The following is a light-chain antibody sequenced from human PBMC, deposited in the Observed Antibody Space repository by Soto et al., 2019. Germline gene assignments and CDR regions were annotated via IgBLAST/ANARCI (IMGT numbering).Light chain of an antibody. CDR1: SSNIVSKT. CDR2: NNH. Sequence: QSVLTQAPSASETPGQRVTISCSGSSSNIVSKTVNWYQQLPGMAPKLLIFNNHQRPSGVTDRFSGSKSGTSASLAISVLKSEDEADYYCAAWDDSLNACVFGTVTKLTGL. J-gene: IGLJ1*01. V-gene: IGLV1-44*01. CDR3: AAWDDSLNACV.